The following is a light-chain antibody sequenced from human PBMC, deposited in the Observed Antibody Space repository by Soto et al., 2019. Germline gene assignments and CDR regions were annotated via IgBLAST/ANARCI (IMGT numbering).Light chain of an antibody. J-gene: IGKJ2*01. Sequence: DIQLTQSPSSLSASVGDRVTITCRASQAISTHLNWYQQKPGKAPKLLIYAASSLQSGVPSRFSGSGSGTDFALSISSLESDDFATYYRHQSYSSAPYTFGQGTKLDIK. CDR1: QAISTH. CDR3: HQSYSSAPYT. V-gene: IGKV1-39*01. CDR2: AAS.